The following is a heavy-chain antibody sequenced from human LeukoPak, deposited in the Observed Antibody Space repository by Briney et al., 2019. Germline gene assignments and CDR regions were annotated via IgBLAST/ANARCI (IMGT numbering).Heavy chain of an antibody. CDR3: ARDYHYDSSELQSYYYYYYMDV. Sequence: PGGSLRLSCAASGFTFSSYWMHWVRQAPGKGLVWVSRIKSDGSSTGYADSVKGRFTISRDNAKNTLYLQMNSLRVEDTAVYYCARDYHYDSSELQSYYYYYYMDVWGKGTTVTISS. V-gene: IGHV3-74*01. CDR1: GFTFSSYW. D-gene: IGHD3-22*01. CDR2: IKSDGSST. J-gene: IGHJ6*03.